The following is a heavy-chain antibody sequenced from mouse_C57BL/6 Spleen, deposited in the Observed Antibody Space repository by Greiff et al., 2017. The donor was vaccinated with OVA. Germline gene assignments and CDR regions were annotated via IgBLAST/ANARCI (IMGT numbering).Heavy chain of an antibody. D-gene: IGHD2-4*01. CDR1: GFTFSDYY. Sequence: EVQLVESEGGLVQPGSSMKLSCTASGFTFSDYYMAWVRQVPEKGLEWVANINYDGSSTYYLDSLKSRFIISRDNAKNILYLQMSSLKSEDTAAYYCARVYYDRYYFDYWGQGTTLTVSS. CDR2: INYDGSST. V-gene: IGHV5-16*01. J-gene: IGHJ2*01. CDR3: ARVYYDRYYFDY.